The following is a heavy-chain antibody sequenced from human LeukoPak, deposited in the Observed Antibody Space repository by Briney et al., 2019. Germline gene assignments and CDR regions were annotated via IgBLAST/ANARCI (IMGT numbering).Heavy chain of an antibody. D-gene: IGHD1-26*01. V-gene: IGHV4-59*01. CDR3: ARDSIVDAFDI. CDR2: IYYSRST. J-gene: IGHJ3*02. CDR1: GGSISSYY. Sequence: PSETLSLTCTVSGGSISSYYWSWIRQPPGKGLEWIGYIYYSRSTNYNPSLKSRATISVDTSKNQFSLKLSSVTAADTAVYYCARDSIVDAFDIWGQGTMVTVSS.